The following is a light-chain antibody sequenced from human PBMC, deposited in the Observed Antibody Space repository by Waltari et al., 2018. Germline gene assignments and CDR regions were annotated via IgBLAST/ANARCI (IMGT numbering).Light chain of an antibody. CDR1: QSISTY. J-gene: IGKJ1*01. V-gene: IGKV1-39*01. CDR2: SAS. Sequence: DTQMTQSPSSLSASVGDRVTITCRTSQSISTYLNWYQQKPGKAPKLLIYSASTLQSGAPSRFSGSGSGTDFTRTISSLQPEDFATYFCQQGYSSLVTFGQGTKVEV. CDR3: QQGYSSLVT.